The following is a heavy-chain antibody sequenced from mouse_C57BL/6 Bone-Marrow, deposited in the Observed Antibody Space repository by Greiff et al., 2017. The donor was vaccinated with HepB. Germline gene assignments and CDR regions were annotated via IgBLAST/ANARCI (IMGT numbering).Heavy chain of an antibody. CDR2: INPSSGYT. CDR3: ARSGITTVVEAY. CDR1: GYTFTSYT. V-gene: IGHV1-4*01. Sequence: VQLQQSGAELARPGASVKMSCKASGYTFTSYTMHWVKQRPGQGLEWIGYINPSSGYTKYNQKFKDKATLTADKSSSTAYMQLSSLTSEDSAVYYCARSGITTVVEAYWGQGTLVTVSA. J-gene: IGHJ3*01. D-gene: IGHD1-1*01.